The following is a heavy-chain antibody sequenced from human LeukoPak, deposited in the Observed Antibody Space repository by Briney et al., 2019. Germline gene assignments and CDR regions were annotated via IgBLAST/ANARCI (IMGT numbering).Heavy chain of an antibody. J-gene: IGHJ4*02. CDR2: IKQDGSEK. D-gene: IGHD1-14*01. CDR1: GFTFSNHA. V-gene: IGHV3-7*01. Sequence: GGSLRLSCVASGFTFSNHAMTWVRQAPGKGLEWVANIKQDGSEKHHGASVKGRFTISRENAKNSSYLQMNSLRVEDTAVYYCVKHETGPEYWGQGTLVTVSS. CDR3: VKHETGPEY.